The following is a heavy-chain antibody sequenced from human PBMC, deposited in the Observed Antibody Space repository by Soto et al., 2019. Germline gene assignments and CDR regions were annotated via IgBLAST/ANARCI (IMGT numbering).Heavy chain of an antibody. V-gene: IGHV4-34*01. CDR1: GGSFRGYS. D-gene: IGHD2-2*01. J-gene: IGHJ6*02. CDR3: ARGRQVTPAALFKRAGDYSMDV. CDR2: VNHSGST. Sequence: PSETLSLTCAVYGGSFRGYSWTWIRQPPGKGLEWIGEVNHSGSTYYSPSLMNRVTLSIDTSKNQSSLKLSSVTAADTAVYYCARGRQVTPAALFKRAGDYSMDVWGQGTTVTVSS.